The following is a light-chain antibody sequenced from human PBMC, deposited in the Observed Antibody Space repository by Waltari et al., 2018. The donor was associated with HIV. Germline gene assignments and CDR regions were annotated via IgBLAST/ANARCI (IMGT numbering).Light chain of an antibody. J-gene: IGKJ1*01. CDR1: QSVGGN. V-gene: IGKV3-15*01. CDR3: QQYNELPQT. CDR2: GAT. Sequence: EIVMTQPPDTLSVSPGDRATLSCRASQSVGGNLAWYQVRPGQTPSLLIYGATSRTTGFPARFSGLWSGTEFTLTISGLQSEDFAIYYCQQYNELPQTFGQGTRV.